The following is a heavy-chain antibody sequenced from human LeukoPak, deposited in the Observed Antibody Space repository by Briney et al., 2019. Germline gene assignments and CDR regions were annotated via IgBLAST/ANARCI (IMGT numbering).Heavy chain of an antibody. Sequence: AGSLRCSCAASGLTFSANYMSWIRQAPGKGLEWVSYISSSGSTIYYADSVKGRFTISRDNAKNSVYLQMNSLRAEDTAVYYCARYGRGYDFHDAFDIWGQGTMVTVSS. D-gene: IGHD5-12*01. CDR2: ISSSGSTI. CDR3: ARYGRGYDFHDAFDI. V-gene: IGHV3-11*01. J-gene: IGHJ3*02. CDR1: GLTFSANY.